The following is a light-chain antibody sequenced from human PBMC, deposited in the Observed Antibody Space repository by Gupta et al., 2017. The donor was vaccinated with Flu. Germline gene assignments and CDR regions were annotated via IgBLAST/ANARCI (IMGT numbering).Light chain of an antibody. Sequence: DIQMTQSPSTLSASVGDRVTITCRASQSISSWLAWYQQKPGKAPKLLIYKASSLESGVPSRFSGSGSGTEFTLTIRSLQPDDFATYYCQQYNSYGTFGQGTKVEIK. CDR2: KAS. J-gene: IGKJ1*01. CDR1: QSISSW. CDR3: QQYNSYGT. V-gene: IGKV1-5*03.